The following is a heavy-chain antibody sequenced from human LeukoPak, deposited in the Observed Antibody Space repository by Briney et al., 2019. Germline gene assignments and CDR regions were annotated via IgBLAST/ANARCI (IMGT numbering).Heavy chain of an antibody. D-gene: IGHD3-22*01. CDR2: INTDGSRI. CDR3: AKGWGYYDSSGPFDY. V-gene: IGHV3-74*01. J-gene: IGHJ4*02. CDR1: GFTFSNYW. Sequence: GGSLRLSCAASGFTFSNYWMHWVRQAPGKGLVWVSRINTDGSRITYADSVKGRFTISRDNAMNTVYLQMNSLRAEDTAVYYCAKGWGYYDSSGPFDYWGQGTLVTVSS.